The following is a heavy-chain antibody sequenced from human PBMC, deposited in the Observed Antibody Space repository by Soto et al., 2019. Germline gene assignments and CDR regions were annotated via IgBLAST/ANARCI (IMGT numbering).Heavy chain of an antibody. D-gene: IGHD5-18*01. V-gene: IGHV3-9*01. J-gene: IGHJ4*02. CDR2: ISWNSGNI. Sequence: EVQLEESGGALVQPGRSLRLSCAASGFTFDDYAMHWVRQVLGKGLEWVSSISWNSGNIGYADSVKGRFTTSRDNAKNSLHLEMNSLRPEDTALYYCVRSKGGYSYGTPSDYWGQGTLVTVSS. CDR3: VRSKGGYSYGTPSDY. CDR1: GFTFDDYA.